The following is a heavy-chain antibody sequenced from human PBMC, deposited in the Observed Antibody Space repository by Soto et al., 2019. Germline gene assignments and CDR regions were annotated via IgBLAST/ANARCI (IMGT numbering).Heavy chain of an antibody. CDR3: ARTVGAAYYFDF. CDR1: GDSMSKYY. D-gene: IGHD3-16*01. V-gene: IGHV4-4*07. Sequence: QVQLQESGPGLVKPSETLSLTCNVSGDSMSKYYWSGVRQPAGKGLEWIGRIWTSGSTNYNPSLKSLVTMSIDTSNKHFSLDLKSVTAADTAVYYCARTVGAAYYFDFWGQGVLVTVSS. J-gene: IGHJ4*02. CDR2: IWTSGST.